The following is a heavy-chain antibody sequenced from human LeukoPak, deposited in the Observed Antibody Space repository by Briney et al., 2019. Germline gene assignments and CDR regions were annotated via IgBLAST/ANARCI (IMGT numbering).Heavy chain of an antibody. CDR3: ARVYSGSYCADY. D-gene: IGHD1-26*01. Sequence: GGSLRLSCAASGFTFSSFWMTWVRQIPGKGLMWVSRINPDGSGTNYADSVKGRFTISRDNAKNSLYLQMNSLRAEDMAVYYCARVYSGSYCADYWGQGTLVTVSS. CDR2: INPDGSGT. J-gene: IGHJ4*02. CDR1: GFTFSSFW. V-gene: IGHV3-74*01.